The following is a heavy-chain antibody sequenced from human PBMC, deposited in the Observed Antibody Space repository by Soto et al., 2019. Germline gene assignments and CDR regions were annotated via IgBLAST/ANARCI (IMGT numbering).Heavy chain of an antibody. J-gene: IGHJ6*02. CDR3: ARGHYYYGMDV. V-gene: IGHV4-30-2*01. Sequence: QSLTCTVSNGSVSSGTYSWSWVRQPPGKGLEWVGYIYYSGTTYYTPSLKSRLTMSMDRANDHFSLNLTSVTAADTAVYFCARGHYYYGMDVWGQGITVTSP. CDR2: IYYSGTT. CDR1: NGSVSSGTYS.